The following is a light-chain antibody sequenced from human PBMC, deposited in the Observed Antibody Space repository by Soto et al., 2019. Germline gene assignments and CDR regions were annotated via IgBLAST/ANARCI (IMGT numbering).Light chain of an antibody. J-gene: IGLJ1*01. CDR1: SSDIASYDY. CDR3: TSFTTADTHV. V-gene: IGLV2-14*03. CDR2: DVS. Sequence: SVLTQPASVSGSPGESITVSCLGTSSDIASYDYVSWYQQHPGKVPKLMIYDVSNRPSGVSNRFSGSKSGNTASLTISGLQAEDEADYYCTSFTTADTHVFGTGTKVTVL.